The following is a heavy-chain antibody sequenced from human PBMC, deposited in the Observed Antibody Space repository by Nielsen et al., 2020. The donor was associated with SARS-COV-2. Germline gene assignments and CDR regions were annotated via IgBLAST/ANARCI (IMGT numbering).Heavy chain of an antibody. Sequence: GSLRLSCTVSGGSISSYYWSWIRQPPGKGLEWIGYIYYSGSTNYNPSLKSRVTISVDTSKNQFSLKLSSVTAADTAVYYCARSRGYSSSWYLATTMYYFDYWGQGTLVTVSS. CDR1: GGSISSYY. CDR2: IYYSGST. CDR3: ARSRGYSSSWYLATTMYYFDY. V-gene: IGHV4-59*13. J-gene: IGHJ4*02. D-gene: IGHD6-13*01.